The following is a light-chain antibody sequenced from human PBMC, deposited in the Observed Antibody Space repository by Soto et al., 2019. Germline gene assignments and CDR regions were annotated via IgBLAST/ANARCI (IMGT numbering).Light chain of an antibody. V-gene: IGKV3-20*01. CDR1: QSVSNSY. J-gene: IGKJ1*01. Sequence: EIVLTQSPGTLSLSPGERAAPSCRASQSVSNSYIAWYQQRPGQPPRLLIYGASSRATGIPDRFSGSGSGTDFTLTIAGLEAEDFAVYYCQQYGSSPWTFGQGTKVEIK. CDR3: QQYGSSPWT. CDR2: GAS.